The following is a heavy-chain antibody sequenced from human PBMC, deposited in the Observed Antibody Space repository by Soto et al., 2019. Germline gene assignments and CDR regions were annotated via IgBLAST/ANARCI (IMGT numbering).Heavy chain of an antibody. Sequence: SETLSLTCAVYGGSFSGYYWSWIRQPPGKGLEWIGEINHSGSTNYNPSLKSRVTISVDTSKNQFSLKLSSVTAADTAVYYCARGIVVVPVNYYYYMDVWGKGTTVTVSS. J-gene: IGHJ6*03. CDR2: INHSGST. D-gene: IGHD2-2*01. CDR1: GGSFSGYY. CDR3: ARGIVVVPVNYYYYMDV. V-gene: IGHV4-34*01.